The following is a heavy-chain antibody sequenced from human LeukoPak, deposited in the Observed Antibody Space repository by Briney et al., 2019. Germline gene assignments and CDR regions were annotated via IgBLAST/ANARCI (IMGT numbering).Heavy chain of an antibody. V-gene: IGHV3-15*01. CDR3: ITDISYDSSGRLYDY. CDR2: FKSKTDGGTT. Sequence: GGSLRLSCAASTFTFTNAWMSWVRQAPGKWLEWIGLFKSKTDGGTTDYAAPVKGRFTISRDDSKNTLYLQMNSLKTEDTAVYYCITDISYDSSGRLYDYWGQGTLVTVSS. J-gene: IGHJ4*02. CDR1: TFTFTNAW. D-gene: IGHD3-22*01.